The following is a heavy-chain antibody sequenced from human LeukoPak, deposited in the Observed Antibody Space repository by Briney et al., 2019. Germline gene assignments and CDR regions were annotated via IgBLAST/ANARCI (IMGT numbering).Heavy chain of an antibody. CDR3: ARDFGGPDY. J-gene: IGHJ4*02. V-gene: IGHV3-74*01. CDR2: LNSAGSDT. D-gene: IGHD3-16*01. CDR1: GFTFNKYW. Sequence: GGPLRLSCAAPGFTFNKYWMHWVPQAPGKGLVWVSRLNSAGSDTRYAGSVKGRFTISRENVKITLYLQMNSLRVEDTAVYCWARDFGGPDYWGQGALVTVSS.